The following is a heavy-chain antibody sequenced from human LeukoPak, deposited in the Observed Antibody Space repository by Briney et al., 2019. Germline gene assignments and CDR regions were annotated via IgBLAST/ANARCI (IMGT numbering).Heavy chain of an antibody. CDR2: ISGSGGST. CDR3: ARRLVDTAIRGGWYYYMDV. CDR1: GFTFSSYA. J-gene: IGHJ6*03. Sequence: PGGSLGLSCAASGFTFSSYAMSWVRQAPGKGLEWVSAISGSGGSTYYADSVKGRFTISRDNSKNTLYLQMNSLRAEDTAVYYCARRLVDTAIRGGWYYYMDVWGKGTAVTISS. V-gene: IGHV3-23*01. D-gene: IGHD5-18*01.